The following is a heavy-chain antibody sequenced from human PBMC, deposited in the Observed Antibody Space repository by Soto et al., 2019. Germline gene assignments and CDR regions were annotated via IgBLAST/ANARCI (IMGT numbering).Heavy chain of an antibody. CDR1: GYTFTSYG. V-gene: IGHV1-18*04. CDR3: ARVWGITIFGVVTHFDY. J-gene: IGHJ4*02. CDR2: ISAYNGNT. D-gene: IGHD3-3*01. Sequence: QVQLVQSGAEVKKPGASVKVSCKASGYTFTSYGISWVRQAPGQGLEWMGWISAYNGNTNYAQKLQGRVTMTTDSSTSTAYMELRSLRSDDTAVYYCARVWGITIFGVVTHFDYWGQGTLVTVSS.